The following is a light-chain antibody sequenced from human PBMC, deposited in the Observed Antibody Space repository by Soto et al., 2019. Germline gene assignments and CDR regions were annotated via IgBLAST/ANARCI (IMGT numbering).Light chain of an antibody. CDR2: EVS. CDR1: SSDVGGYND. Sequence: QSALTQPASVSGSPGQSITISFTGTSSDVGGYNDVSWYQQHPGKAPKLMIYEVSNRPSGVSNRFSGSKSGNTASLTISGLQAEDEADYYCSSYTSSSTYVFGTGTKVTVL. J-gene: IGLJ1*01. V-gene: IGLV2-14*01. CDR3: SSYTSSSTYV.